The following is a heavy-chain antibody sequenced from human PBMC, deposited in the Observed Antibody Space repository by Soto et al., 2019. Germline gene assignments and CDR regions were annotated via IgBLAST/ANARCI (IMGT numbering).Heavy chain of an antibody. CDR1: GYTFTRYG. D-gene: IGHD2-15*01. V-gene: IGHV1-18*04. Sequence: QVQLVQSGAEVKKPGASVKVSCKASGYTFTRYGISWVRQAPGQGLEWMGWISGYNDNTKYAQKIQDRITMTTDTSMSTVYMELRSLRSDDTAVYYCARLIGYCSGGSCDYYYMDVWGKGTTVTVSS. CDR2: ISGYNDNT. CDR3: ARLIGYCSGGSCDYYYMDV. J-gene: IGHJ6*03.